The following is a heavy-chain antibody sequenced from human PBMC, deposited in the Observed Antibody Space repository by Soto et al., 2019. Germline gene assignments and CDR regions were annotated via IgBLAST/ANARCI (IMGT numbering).Heavy chain of an antibody. V-gene: IGHV3-23*01. Sequence: EVQLLESGGGLVQPGGSLGLSCATSGFTFSSYAMTWVRQAPGRGLDWVSAISSGSGANTYYADSVKGRFTISRDNSKHTLYLQMNSLRAEDTAVYYCAKGGTSGWAYYYGMDVWGQGTTVTVSS. CDR3: AKGGTSGWAYYYGMDV. D-gene: IGHD6-19*01. CDR2: ISSGSGANT. J-gene: IGHJ6*02. CDR1: GFTFSSYA.